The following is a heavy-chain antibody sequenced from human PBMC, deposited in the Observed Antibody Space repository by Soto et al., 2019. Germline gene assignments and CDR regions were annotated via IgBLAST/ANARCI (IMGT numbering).Heavy chain of an antibody. J-gene: IGHJ4*02. CDR2: ISAYNGNT. CDR1: GYTFTSYG. Sequence: GASVKVSCKASGYTFTSYGISWVRQAPGQGLEWMGWISAYNGNTNYAQKLQGRVTITTDTSTSTAYMELRSLRSDDTAVYYCAIYYDSSGYYFFDYWGQGTLVTVSS. D-gene: IGHD3-22*01. V-gene: IGHV1-18*01. CDR3: AIYYDSSGYYFFDY.